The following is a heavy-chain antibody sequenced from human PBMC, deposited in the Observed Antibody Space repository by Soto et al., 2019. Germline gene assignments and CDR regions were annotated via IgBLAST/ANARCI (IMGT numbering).Heavy chain of an antibody. CDR3: ARGDCSGGSCYGIDV. CDR1: GFAFSGHT. V-gene: IGHV3-48*02. Sequence: EVQLVESGGGLVQPGGSLRLSCAASGFAFSGHTMNWVRQAPGKGLEWVAYIGNTLDTIYYADSVKGRFIISRDDAMKSVFLDMSSLRDDDTAVYYCARGDCSGGSCYGIDVWCRGTTVTVSS. CDR2: IGNTLDTI. D-gene: IGHD2-15*01. J-gene: IGHJ6*02.